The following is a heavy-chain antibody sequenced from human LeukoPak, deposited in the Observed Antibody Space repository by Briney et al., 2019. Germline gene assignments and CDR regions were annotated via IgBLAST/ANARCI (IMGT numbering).Heavy chain of an antibody. D-gene: IGHD6-13*01. CDR3: ARGGRGIAAAFDY. J-gene: IGHJ4*02. CDR1: GYIFTAYY. V-gene: IGHV1-2*02. Sequence: GASVKVSFKASGYIFTAYYIHWVRQAPGQGLEWMGWINPNSGGTNYAQKFQGRVTMTRDTSISTAYMELSRLRSDDTAVYYCARGGRGIAAAFDYWGQGTLVTVSS. CDR2: INPNSGGT.